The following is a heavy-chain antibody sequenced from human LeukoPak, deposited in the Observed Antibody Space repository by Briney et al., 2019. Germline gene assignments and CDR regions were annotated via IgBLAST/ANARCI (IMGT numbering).Heavy chain of an antibody. CDR1: GYTFTSYA. Sequence: ASVKVSCKASGYTFTSYAMHWVRQAPGQRLEWMGWINAGNGNTKYSQKFQGRVTITRDTSASTAYMELSGLRSEDTAVYYCASLVATGYGMDVWGQGTTVTVSS. V-gene: IGHV1-3*01. J-gene: IGHJ6*02. D-gene: IGHD5-12*01. CDR3: ASLVATGYGMDV. CDR2: INAGNGNT.